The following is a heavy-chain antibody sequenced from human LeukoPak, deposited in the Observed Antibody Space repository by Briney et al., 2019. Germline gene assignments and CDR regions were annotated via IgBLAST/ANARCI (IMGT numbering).Heavy chain of an antibody. CDR1: GFTFSSYG. CDR2: IWYDGSNR. CDR3: ARDNYGDYVRTNYYYGMDV. Sequence: GGSLRLSCTASGFTFSSYGMHWVRQASGKGLEWVAVIWYDGSNRYYADSVKGRFTISRDNSKNTLYLQMSSLRAEDTAVYYCARDNYGDYVRTNYYYGMDVWGQGTTVTVSS. V-gene: IGHV3-33*01. J-gene: IGHJ6*02. D-gene: IGHD4-17*01.